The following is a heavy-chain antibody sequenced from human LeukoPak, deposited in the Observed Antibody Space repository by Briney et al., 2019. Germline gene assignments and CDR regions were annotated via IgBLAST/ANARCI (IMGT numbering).Heavy chain of an antibody. CDR2: ISGSGATT. J-gene: IGHJ4*02. V-gene: IGHV3-23*01. CDR3: AKALRGYSSSSFDY. D-gene: IGHD6-13*01. CDR1: GFSFGGYA. Sequence: GGSLRLSCAASGFSFGGYAMSWVRQAPGKGLEWVSTISGSGATTFYGDAVRGRFTISRDNSENTVWLQMNSLRVEDTAVYSCAKALRGYSSSSFDYWGQGTLVTVSS.